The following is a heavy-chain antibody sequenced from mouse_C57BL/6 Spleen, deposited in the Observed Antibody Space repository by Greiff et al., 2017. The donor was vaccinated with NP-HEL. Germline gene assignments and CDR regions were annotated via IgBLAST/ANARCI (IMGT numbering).Heavy chain of an antibody. D-gene: IGHD1-1*01. CDR3: ARTPFITTVYYYAMDY. J-gene: IGHJ4*01. Sequence: VQRVESGPGLVQPSQSLSITCTVSGFSLTSYGVHWVRQSPGKGLEWLGVIWSGGSTDYNAAFISRLSISKDNSKSQVFFKMNSLQADDTAIYYCARTPFITTVYYYAMDYWGQGTSVTVSS. CDR1: GFSLTSYG. CDR2: IWSGGST. V-gene: IGHV2-2*01.